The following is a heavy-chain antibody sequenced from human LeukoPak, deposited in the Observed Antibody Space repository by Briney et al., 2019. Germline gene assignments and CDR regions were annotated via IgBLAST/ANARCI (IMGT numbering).Heavy chain of an antibody. V-gene: IGHV4-31*03. D-gene: IGHD6-19*01. CDR2: IYCSGNT. CDR1: GGSISSGDYY. J-gene: IGHJ3*02. Sequence: SETLSLTCTVSGGSISSGDYYWSWVRQHPGTGLEWIGYIYCSGNTYYNPSLKSRVTLSVDTSKNQFSLKLSSVTAADTAVYFCAREGYAAVAGHDAFDIWGQGTMVTVSS. CDR3: AREGYAAVAGHDAFDI.